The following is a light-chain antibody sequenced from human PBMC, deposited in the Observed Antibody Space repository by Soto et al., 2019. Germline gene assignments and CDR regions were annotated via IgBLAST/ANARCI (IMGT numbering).Light chain of an antibody. V-gene: IGKV3-20*01. CDR3: QQYGSSPLT. CDR2: GAS. Sequence: DIVLTQSPGTLSLSPGERATISCRASQSVSSNYLAWYQQKPGQAPSLLIYGASIIATGIPDRFSGSGSGTHFTLTISRLEPEDFAGYYCQQYGSSPLTFGGGTKVDIK. CDR1: QSVSSNY. J-gene: IGKJ4*01.